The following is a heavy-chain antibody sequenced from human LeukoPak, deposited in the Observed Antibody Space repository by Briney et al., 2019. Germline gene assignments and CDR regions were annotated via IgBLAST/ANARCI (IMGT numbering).Heavy chain of an antibody. CDR3: ARGYFDWFLDN. Sequence: PSETLSLTCTVSGGSISSYYWSWIRQPPGKGLEWIGYIYYSGSTSYNPSLKSRVTISVDTSKKQFSLNLRYVTAADTAVYYCARGYFDWFLDNWGQGTLVTVSS. CDR1: GGSISSYY. J-gene: IGHJ4*02. CDR2: IYYSGST. V-gene: IGHV4-59*01. D-gene: IGHD3-9*01.